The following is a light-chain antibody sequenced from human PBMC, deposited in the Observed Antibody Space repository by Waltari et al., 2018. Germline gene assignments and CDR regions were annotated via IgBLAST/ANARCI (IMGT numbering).Light chain of an antibody. V-gene: IGLV3-19*01. CDR3: NSRECRTNPIFV. J-gene: IGLJ1*01. CDR1: SLRTYY. CDR2: GEN. Sequence: SSELTQDPAVSVALGQTVTITCRGDSLRTYYANWYQQKPGQAPLLVIFGENDRPSGIPDRFSASNSGITASLTITGAQAEEEADYYCNSRECRTNPIFVFGTGTKVTVL.